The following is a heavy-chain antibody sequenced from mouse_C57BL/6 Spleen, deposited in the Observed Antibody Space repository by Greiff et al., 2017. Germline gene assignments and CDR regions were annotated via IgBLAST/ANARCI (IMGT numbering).Heavy chain of an antibody. D-gene: IGHD3-2*02. CDR1: GYTFTSYW. CDR3: ARHLRPSYAMDY. Sequence: VQLQQPGAELVRPGTSVKLSCKASGYTFTSYWMHWVKQRPGQGLEWIGVIDPSDSYTNYNQKFKGKATLTVDTSSSTAYLQLSSLTSEDSAVYYCARHLRPSYAMDYWGQGTSVTVSS. J-gene: IGHJ4*01. V-gene: IGHV1-59*01. CDR2: IDPSDSYT.